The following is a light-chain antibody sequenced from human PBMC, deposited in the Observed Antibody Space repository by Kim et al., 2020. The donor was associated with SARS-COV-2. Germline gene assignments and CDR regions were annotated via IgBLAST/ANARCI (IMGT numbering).Light chain of an antibody. CDR2: GKN. J-gene: IGLJ2*01. V-gene: IGLV3-19*01. Sequence: SSELTQDPAVSVALGQTVTITCQGDSLRLSYASWYQQKPGQAPLLVIYGKNSRPSGIPDRFSGSSSGNTASLTITEAQAEDEADYYCNSWDTSAFHVVFGGGTQLTVL. CDR1: SLRLSY. CDR3: NSWDTSAFHVV.